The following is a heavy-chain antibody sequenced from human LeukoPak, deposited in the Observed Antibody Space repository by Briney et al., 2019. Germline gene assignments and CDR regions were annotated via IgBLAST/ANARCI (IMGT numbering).Heavy chain of an antibody. V-gene: IGHV3-9*01. Sequence: GGSLRLSCSATEFTFDDYAMHWVRQAPGKGLEWVSSIDWDSSTINYADSVKGRFTISRDNAKYSLYLRMTSLRTEDTALYYCAKVGSSSFMGAFDVWGQGTMVSVSS. D-gene: IGHD3-10*01. CDR2: IDWDSSTI. J-gene: IGHJ3*01. CDR3: AKVGSSSFMGAFDV. CDR1: EFTFDDYA.